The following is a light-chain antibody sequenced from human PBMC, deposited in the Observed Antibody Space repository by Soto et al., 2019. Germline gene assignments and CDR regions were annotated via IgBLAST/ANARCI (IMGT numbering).Light chain of an antibody. CDR2: GAS. CDR1: QSVSSSY. CDR3: QQYGTSPWT. Sequence: EIVLTQSPGTLSLPPGERATFSCRASQSVSSSYLAWYQQKPGQAPRLLIYGASSRATGIPDRFSGSGSGTDFTVTISRXEPEDFAVYYCQQYGTSPWTFGQGTKVDIK. V-gene: IGKV3-20*01. J-gene: IGKJ1*01.